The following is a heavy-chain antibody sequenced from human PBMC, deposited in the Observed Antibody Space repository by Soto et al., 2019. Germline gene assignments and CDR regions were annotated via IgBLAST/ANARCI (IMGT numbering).Heavy chain of an antibody. V-gene: IGHV3-15*01. CDR3: TTGTFCSGVSCYSAYYYYRIDV. CDR2: IKTKTDGVTT. Sequence: GGSLRLSCEASWITFSNAWMSWVRQAQGKGLEWVGRIKTKTDGVTTDYAAPVKGRXTXSXDNSKNTLNLQINSLKTEDTSVYYCTTGTFCSGVSCYSAYYYYRIDVVRQGTTVTVSS. J-gene: IGHJ6*02. D-gene: IGHD2-15*01. CDR1: WITFSNAW.